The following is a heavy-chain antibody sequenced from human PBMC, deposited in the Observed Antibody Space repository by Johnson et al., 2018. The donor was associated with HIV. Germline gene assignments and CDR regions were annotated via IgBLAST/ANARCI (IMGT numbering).Heavy chain of an antibody. Sequence: QVQLVESGGGVVQPGGSLRLSCAASGFTFSSYGMHWVRQAPGKGLAWVAFIRYDGSNRYYADSGKGRCTISRDNSKNALDLQMNSLRAEDTAVYYCARDRIPYNWNYEGDAFDIWGQGTMVTVSS. CDR2: IRYDGSNR. CDR1: GFTFSSYG. CDR3: ARDRIPYNWNYEGDAFDI. V-gene: IGHV3-30*02. J-gene: IGHJ3*02. D-gene: IGHD1-7*01.